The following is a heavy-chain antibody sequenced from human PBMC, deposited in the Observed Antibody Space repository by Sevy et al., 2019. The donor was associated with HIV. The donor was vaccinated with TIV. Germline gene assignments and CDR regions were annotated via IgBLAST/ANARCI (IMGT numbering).Heavy chain of an antibody. Sequence: GGSLRLSCAASGFTFSGNWMSWVRQAPGKGLEWVADIKEDGSEKYYVDSVKGRFTISRDNAKKSLYLQRNNLRAEDTVVYYCAGDAGYCSSTSCYRGDYFDYWGQGTLVTVSS. J-gene: IGHJ4*02. CDR3: AGDAGYCSSTSCYRGDYFDY. V-gene: IGHV3-7*01. CDR2: IKEDGSEK. D-gene: IGHD2-2*02. CDR1: GFTFSGNW.